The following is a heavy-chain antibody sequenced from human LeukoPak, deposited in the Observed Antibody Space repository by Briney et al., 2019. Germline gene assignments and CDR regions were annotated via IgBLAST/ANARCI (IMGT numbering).Heavy chain of an antibody. J-gene: IGHJ4*02. V-gene: IGHV3-9*01. CDR1: GFTFDDYA. Sequence: PGGSLRLSCAVSGFTFDDYAMHWVRQVPGKGLEWVSGINWNRDSIGYADSVKGRFTTSRDNAKNSLYLQMKSLRAEDTAFYYCAINGGGDSGYGNFDYWGQGTLVTVSS. CDR2: INWNRDSI. D-gene: IGHD5-12*01. CDR3: AINGGGDSGYGNFDY.